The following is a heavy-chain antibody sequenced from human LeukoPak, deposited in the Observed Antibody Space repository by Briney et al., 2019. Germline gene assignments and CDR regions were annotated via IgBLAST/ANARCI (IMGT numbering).Heavy chain of an antibody. V-gene: IGHV4-61*01. Sequence: ASQTLSLTCTVSSGSISSGSYSWSWIRQPPGKGLEWIGYIYNSGSANYNPSLKSRVTISVDTSKNQFSLRLSSVTAADTAVYYCARDPESNAFDVWGQGTTVTVSS. J-gene: IGHJ3*01. CDR3: ARDPESNAFDV. D-gene: IGHD5/OR15-5a*01. CDR2: IYNSGSA. CDR1: SGSISSGSYS.